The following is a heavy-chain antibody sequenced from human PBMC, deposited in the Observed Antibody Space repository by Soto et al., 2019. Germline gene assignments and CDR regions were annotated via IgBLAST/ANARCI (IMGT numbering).Heavy chain of an antibody. CDR3: TTGYSSPDFG. CDR2: IKSKTSGGTT. D-gene: IGHD6-19*01. CDR1: GFIFSNAW. J-gene: IGHJ4*02. V-gene: IGHV3-15*07. Sequence: DVQLVESGGGLVKPGGSLRLSCAASGFIFSNAWMNWVRQAPGKGLEWVGRIKSKTSGGTTEDAAPVKGRFTVSRDVSERTAYLQMNSLKTEDTAVYYCTTGYSSPDFGWGPGTLVTVSS.